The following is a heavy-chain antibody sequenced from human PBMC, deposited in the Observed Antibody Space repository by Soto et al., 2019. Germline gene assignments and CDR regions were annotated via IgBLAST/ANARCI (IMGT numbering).Heavy chain of an antibody. J-gene: IGHJ4*02. CDR2: ITYNGDT. D-gene: IGHD2-21*01. V-gene: IGHV1-18*01. CDR1: GYTFTSYG. Sequence: SLKVSCKASGYTFTSYGSSCGLQAPGQGLEWMGWITYNGDTNYPQRLQGRVTMTTDTSTSTAYMELRSPRSDDTAVYYCARAVITSYGVFDYWGQGTLVTVSS. CDR3: ARAVITSYGVFDY.